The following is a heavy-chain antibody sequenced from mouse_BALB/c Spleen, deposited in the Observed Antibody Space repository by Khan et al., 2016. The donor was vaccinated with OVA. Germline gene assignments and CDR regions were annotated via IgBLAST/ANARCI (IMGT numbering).Heavy chain of an antibody. D-gene: IGHD2-1*01. CDR2: ISSDGDYT. V-gene: IGHV5-9-3*01. CDR3: ARSPYDNFAY. J-gene: IGHJ3*01. Sequence: EVQRVESGGGLVKPGGSLKLSCAASGFTFSTYAMSWVRQTPEKRLEWVTTISSDGDYTYYPDNVTGRFTISRDNAKNTLYLQMSSLRSEATAMYYCARSPYDNFAYWGQGTLVTVSA. CDR1: GFTFSTYA.